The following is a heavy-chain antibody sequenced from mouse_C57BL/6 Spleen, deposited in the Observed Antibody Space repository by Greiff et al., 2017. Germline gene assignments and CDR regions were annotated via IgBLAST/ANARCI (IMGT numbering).Heavy chain of an antibody. J-gene: IGHJ2*01. V-gene: IGHV6-3*01. CDR3: TGLFITTVVATRDY. Sequence: EVQLVESGGGLVQPGGSMKLSCVASGFTFSNYWMNWVRQSPEKGLEWVAQIRLKSDNYATHYAESVKGRFTISRDDSKSSVYLQMNNLRADDTGIYYCTGLFITTVVATRDYWGQGTTLTVSS. D-gene: IGHD1-1*01. CDR2: IRLKSDNYAT. CDR1: GFTFSNYW.